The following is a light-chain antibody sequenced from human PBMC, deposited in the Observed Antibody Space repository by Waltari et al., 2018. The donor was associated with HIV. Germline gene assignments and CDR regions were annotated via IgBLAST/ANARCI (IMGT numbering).Light chain of an antibody. Sequence: SSEVTQDPAVSVALGQTVKITCQGDNLRTSYASWYQKKPGQAPVLVSYGKNKRPAEIPDRFTSSASRNTASLTITGAQAEDEADYYCKTRDRSGNLYVFGTGTTVTVL. J-gene: IGLJ1*01. V-gene: IGLV3-19*01. CDR1: NLRTSY. CDR3: KTRDRSGNLYV. CDR2: GKN.